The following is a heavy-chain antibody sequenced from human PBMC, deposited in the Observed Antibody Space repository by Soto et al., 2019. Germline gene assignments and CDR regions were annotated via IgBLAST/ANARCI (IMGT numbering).Heavy chain of an antibody. J-gene: IGHJ5*02. V-gene: IGHV4-61*05. Sequence: SETLSLTCTVSGGSISSSSYYWRWIRQPPGKGLEWIGCIYYSGSTNYNPSLKSRVTISVDTSKNQFSLKLSSVTAADTAVYYCARGSGYESYNWFDPWGQGTLVTVSS. CDR1: GGSISSSSYY. CDR2: IYYSGST. CDR3: ARGSGYESYNWFDP. D-gene: IGHD5-12*01.